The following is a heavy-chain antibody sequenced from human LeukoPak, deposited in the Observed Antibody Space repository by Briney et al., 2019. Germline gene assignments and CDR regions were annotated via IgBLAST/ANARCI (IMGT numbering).Heavy chain of an antibody. J-gene: IGHJ4*02. V-gene: IGHV1-2*02. CDR1: GYSFTGQD. CDR2: INPNSGDT. Sequence: EASVKVSCKASGYSFTGQDMHWVRQAPGQGLGWMGWINPNSGDTNYAQKFQGRVTMTRDTTISTAYMELNRLTSDDTAVYYCASYPRYSSTPPFDYWGQGTPVTVSS. D-gene: IGHD6-19*01. CDR3: ASYPRYSSTPPFDY.